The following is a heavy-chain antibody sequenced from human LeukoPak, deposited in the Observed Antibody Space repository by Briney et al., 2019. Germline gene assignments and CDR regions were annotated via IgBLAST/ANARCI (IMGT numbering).Heavy chain of an antibody. CDR1: GGTFSSYA. CDR2: IIPIFGTA. J-gene: IGHJ6*03. D-gene: IGHD3-3*01. Sequence: SVKVSCKASGGTFSSYAISWVRQAPGQGLEWMGGIIPIFGTANYAQKFQGRVTITADKSTSTAYMELRSLRSDDTAVYYCAREGEVLGFLEWFDYYYYYMDVWGKGTTVTVSS. V-gene: IGHV1-69*06. CDR3: AREGEVLGFLEWFDYYYYYMDV.